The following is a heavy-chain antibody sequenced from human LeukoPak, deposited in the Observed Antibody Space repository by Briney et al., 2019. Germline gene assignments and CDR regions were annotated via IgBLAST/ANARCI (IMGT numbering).Heavy chain of an antibody. J-gene: IGHJ4*02. D-gene: IGHD3-22*01. V-gene: IGHV3-48*03. CDR2: ISSTGGDK. Sequence: GGSLRLSCAASGFTFSSYDMNWVRQPPGKGLEWVSYISSTGGDKYYADSVKGRFTVSRDNAKNSLYLQMNSLRDEDTAVYYCARGTTFYYDSHGYSHPRTFDYWGQGTLVTVSS. CDR1: GFTFSSYD. CDR3: ARGTTFYYDSHGYSHPRTFDY.